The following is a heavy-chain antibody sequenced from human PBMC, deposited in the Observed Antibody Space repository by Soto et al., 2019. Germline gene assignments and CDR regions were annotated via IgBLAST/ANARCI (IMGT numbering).Heavy chain of an antibody. J-gene: IGHJ6*02. CDR1: GYSFTSYW. V-gene: IGHV5-51*04. D-gene: IGHD3-16*02. CDR2: IYPGDSDT. Sequence: GESLKISCKGSGYSFTSYWIGWVRQMPGKGLEWMGIIYPGDSDTRYSPSFQGQVTISADKPISTAYLQWSSLKASDTAMYYCARLRSYVWGSYRPYYYYGMDVWGQGTTVTVSS. CDR3: ARLRSYVWGSYRPYYYYGMDV.